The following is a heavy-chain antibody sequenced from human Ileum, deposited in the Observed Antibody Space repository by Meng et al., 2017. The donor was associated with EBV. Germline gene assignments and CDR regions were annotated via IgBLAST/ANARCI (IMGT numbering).Heavy chain of an antibody. D-gene: IGHD2-2*03. V-gene: IGHV1-69*06. J-gene: IGHJ4*02. CDR2: IIPIFATP. CDR1: GGTFSNYA. Sequence: QVQFVEVGAEVKNPGSSVKVSCKASGGTFSNYAISWVRQAPGQGLEWMGGIIPIFATPNYAQKFQDRITITADTSTTTAYMELSSLTSEDTAIYYCARWAGHCSSANCFPPLDYWGQGTLVTVSS. CDR3: ARWAGHCSSANCFPPLDY.